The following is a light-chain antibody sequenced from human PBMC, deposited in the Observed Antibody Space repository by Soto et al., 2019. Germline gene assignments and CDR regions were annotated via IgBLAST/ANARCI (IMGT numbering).Light chain of an antibody. J-gene: IGKJ2*01. CDR2: ATS. CDR3: QRNY. V-gene: IGKV3-20*01. Sequence: EIVLTQSPGTLSLSPGDRATLSCRASQSIPTASLSWYQHKPGQAPRLLIYATSSRATGIPDRFSGSGSGTDFTLTITRLEPEGFAVYYCQRNYFGQGTRLEI. CDR1: QSIPTAS.